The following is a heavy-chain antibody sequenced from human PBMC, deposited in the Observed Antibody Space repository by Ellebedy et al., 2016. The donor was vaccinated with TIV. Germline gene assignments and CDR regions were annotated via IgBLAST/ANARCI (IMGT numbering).Heavy chain of an antibody. CDR1: GASLSNYDYF. J-gene: IGHJ6*02. V-gene: IGHV4-39*07. CDR3: VSVAAGGTVYYYYGMDD. D-gene: IGHD6-13*01. Sequence: GSLRLXXAVSGASLSNYDYFWGWVRQPPGKGLQWIGSIFKSGSIYYNPSLQSRLTISMDTSKNQFSLKVTSVTAADTAVYYCVSVAAGGTVYYYYGMDDWGPGTTVTVSS. CDR2: IFKSGSI.